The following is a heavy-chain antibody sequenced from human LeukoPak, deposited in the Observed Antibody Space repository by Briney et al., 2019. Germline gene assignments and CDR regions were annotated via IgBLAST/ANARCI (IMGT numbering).Heavy chain of an antibody. CDR2: INSNSGGT. V-gene: IGHV1-2*04. CDR1: GYTFTGYY. J-gene: IGHJ4*02. Sequence: ASVTVSCKASGYTFTGYYMRWVRQAPGQGLEWMGWINSNSGGTNYAQKFQGWVTMTRDTSISTAYMELSPVTAADTAVYYCARDRYRFDYWGQGTLVTVSS. CDR3: ARDRYRFDY. D-gene: IGHD3-16*02.